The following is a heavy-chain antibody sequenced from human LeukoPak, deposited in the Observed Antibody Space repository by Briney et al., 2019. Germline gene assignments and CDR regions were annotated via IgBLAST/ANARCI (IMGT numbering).Heavy chain of an antibody. Sequence: GGSLRLSCAASGFTFSDYYMSWIRQAPGKGLEWVSYISSSGSTIYYADSVKGRFTISRDNSKNTLYLQMNSLRAEDTAVYYCAKNLDYGDPLCDYWGQGTLVTVSS. J-gene: IGHJ4*02. D-gene: IGHD4-17*01. CDR3: AKNLDYGDPLCDY. CDR1: GFTFSDYY. V-gene: IGHV3-11*01. CDR2: ISSSGSTI.